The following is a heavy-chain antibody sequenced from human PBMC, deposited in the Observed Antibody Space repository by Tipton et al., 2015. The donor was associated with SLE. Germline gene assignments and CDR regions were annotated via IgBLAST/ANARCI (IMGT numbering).Heavy chain of an antibody. D-gene: IGHD2-2*01. V-gene: IGHV4-31*03. J-gene: IGHJ5*02. Sequence: TLSLTCTVSGGSISSGGYYWSWIRQHPGKGLEWIGYIYYSGSTYYNPSLKSRVTISVDTAKNQFSLKLSSGTAAGTAGYYCARGLKRTSRPGGFDPWGQGTLVTVSS. CDR1: GGSISSGGYY. CDR3: ARGLKRTSRPGGFDP. CDR2: IYYSGST.